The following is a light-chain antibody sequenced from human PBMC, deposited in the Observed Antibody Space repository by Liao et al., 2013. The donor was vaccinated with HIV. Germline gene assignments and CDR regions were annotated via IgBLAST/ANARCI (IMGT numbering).Light chain of an antibody. Sequence: SYDLTQPPSVSVSPGQTATITCSGDKLGNKYVCWYQQKPGQSPVLVIYQDTRRPSGIPERFSGSNSGNTASLIISGTQALDEADYYCQAWNTSTYVFGTGTKVTVL. CDR1: KLGNKY. V-gene: IGLV3-1*01. CDR3: QAWNTSTYV. CDR2: QDT. J-gene: IGLJ1*01.